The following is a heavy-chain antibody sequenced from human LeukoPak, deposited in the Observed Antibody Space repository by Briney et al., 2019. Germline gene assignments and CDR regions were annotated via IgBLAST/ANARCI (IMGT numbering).Heavy chain of an antibody. CDR2: IYYSGST. Sequence: SETLSLTCTVSGGSISSGDYYWSWIRQPPGTGLERIGYIYYSGSTYYNPSLKSRVTISVDTSKNQFSLKLSSVTAADTAVYYCARVRPPRGMDVWGQGTTVTVSS. CDR3: ARVRPPRGMDV. CDR1: GGSISSGDYY. V-gene: IGHV4-30-4*01. J-gene: IGHJ6*02.